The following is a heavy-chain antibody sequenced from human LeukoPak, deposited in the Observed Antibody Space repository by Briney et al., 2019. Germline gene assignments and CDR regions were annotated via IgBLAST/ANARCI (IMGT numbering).Heavy chain of an antibody. CDR3: ARGFCSGGSCYLFDS. D-gene: IGHD2-15*01. J-gene: IGHJ4*02. Sequence: SETLSLTCTVSGGSISGSYWSWIRQPAGKGLGWIGRIYSSGSTNYNPSLKSRVTMSVDTSKNQVSLRLNSVTAADTAVYYCARGFCSGGSCYLFDSWGQGTLVTVSS. V-gene: IGHV4-4*07. CDR2: IYSSGST. CDR1: GGSISGSY.